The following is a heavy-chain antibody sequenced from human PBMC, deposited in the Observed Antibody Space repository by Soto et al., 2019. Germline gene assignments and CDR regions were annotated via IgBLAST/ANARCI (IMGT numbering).Heavy chain of an antibody. V-gene: IGHV3-23*01. D-gene: IGHD3-22*01. CDR2: ISGSGGST. CDR1: GFTFSSYA. J-gene: IGHJ4*02. CDR3: AKGGGDYYDSSGYRDFDY. Sequence: GGSLRLSCAASGFTFSSYAMSWVRQAPGKGLEWVSAISGSGGSTYYADSVKGRFTISRDNSKDTLYLQMNSLRAEDTAVYYCAKGGGDYYDSSGYRDFDYWGQGTLVTVSS.